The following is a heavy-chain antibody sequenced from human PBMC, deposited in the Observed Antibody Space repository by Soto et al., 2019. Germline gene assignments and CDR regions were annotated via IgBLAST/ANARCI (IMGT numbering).Heavy chain of an antibody. V-gene: IGHV4-59*08. CDR1: GGSFSPND. J-gene: IGHJ5*02. D-gene: IGHD2-21*01. CDR2: IYYAGTT. Sequence: PSETLSLTCSISGGSFSPNDWAWFRQSPGKGLEWIGYIYYAGTTSYNPSLKSRVTLSLETSKNQFSLRLSSVTASDTAVYYCARLGAYYQSLDPWGQGTLVTVSS. CDR3: ARLGAYYQSLDP.